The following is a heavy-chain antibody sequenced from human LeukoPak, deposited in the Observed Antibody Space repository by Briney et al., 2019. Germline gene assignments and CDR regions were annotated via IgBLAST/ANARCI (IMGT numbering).Heavy chain of an antibody. CDR3: ARSVGSGSYFNDAFDI. V-gene: IGHV1-18*01. D-gene: IGHD3-10*01. CDR2: ISAYNGNT. J-gene: IGHJ3*02. CDR1: GYTFTSYG. Sequence: ASVKVSCKASGYTFTSYGISWVRQAPGQGLEWMGWISAYNGNTHYAQNLQGRVTMTRDTSTSTAYMELRSLRSEDTAVYYCARSVGSGSYFNDAFDIWAKGQWSPSLQ.